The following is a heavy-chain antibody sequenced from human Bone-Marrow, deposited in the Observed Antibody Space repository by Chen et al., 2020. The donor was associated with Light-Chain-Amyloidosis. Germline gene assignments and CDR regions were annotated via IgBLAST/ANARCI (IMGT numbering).Heavy chain of an antibody. J-gene: IGHJ4*02. V-gene: IGHV3-11*01. D-gene: IGHD2-2*01. CDR3: ARSEGTYCSSTSCYRDPLGY. Sequence: QVQLVESGGGLVKPGGSLRLSCAASGFTFSDYYMSWIRQAPGKGLEWVSYIISSGSTIYYADSVKGRFTISRDNAKNSLYLQMNSLRAEDTAVYYCARSEGTYCSSTSCYRDPLGYWGQGTLVTVSS. CDR1: GFTFSDYY. CDR2: IISSGSTI.